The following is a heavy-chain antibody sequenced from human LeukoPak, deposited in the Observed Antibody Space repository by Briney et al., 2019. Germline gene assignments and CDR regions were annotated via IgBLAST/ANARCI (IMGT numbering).Heavy chain of an antibody. CDR2: IYYGGST. D-gene: IGHD4-17*01. V-gene: IGHV4-59*01. CDR1: GGSISSYY. J-gene: IGHJ3*02. CDR3: AREHDDYGDLGAFDI. Sequence: SETLSLTCTVSGGSISSYYWSWIRQPPGKGLEWVGYIYYGGSTNYNPSLKSRVTISVDTSKNQFSLKLSSVTAADTAVYYCAREHDDYGDLGAFDIWGQGTMVTVSS.